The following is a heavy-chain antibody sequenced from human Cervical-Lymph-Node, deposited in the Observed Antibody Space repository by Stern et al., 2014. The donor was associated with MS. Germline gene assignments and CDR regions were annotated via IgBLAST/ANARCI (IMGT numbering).Heavy chain of an antibody. Sequence: QLVQSGAEVKKLGASANVSCKASGYTFNTYAIHWVRQAPGQGLEWMGYINAGNGNTKYSQKFQGRVTITRDTSASTGYIELSSLRSEDSAVYYCATPFSHSFRYGMHVWGQGTTVTV. V-gene: IGHV1-3*01. CDR2: INAGNGNT. CDR3: ATPFSHSFRYGMHV. D-gene: IGHD2/OR15-2a*01. J-gene: IGHJ6*02. CDR1: GYTFNTYA.